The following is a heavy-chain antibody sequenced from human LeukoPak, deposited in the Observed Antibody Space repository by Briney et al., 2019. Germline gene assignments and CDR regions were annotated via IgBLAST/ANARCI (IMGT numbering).Heavy chain of an antibody. V-gene: IGHV3-66*01. CDR2: IYSGGST. CDR1: GFTVSSNY. CDR3: AREGYYYDSSGYIPKNFDY. D-gene: IGHD3-22*01. Sequence: GGSLRLSCAASGFTVSSNYMSWVRQAPGKGLEWVSVIYSGGSTYYADSVKGRFTTSRDNSKNTLYLQMNSLRAEDTAVYYCAREGYYYDSSGYIPKNFDYWGQGTLVTVSS. J-gene: IGHJ4*02.